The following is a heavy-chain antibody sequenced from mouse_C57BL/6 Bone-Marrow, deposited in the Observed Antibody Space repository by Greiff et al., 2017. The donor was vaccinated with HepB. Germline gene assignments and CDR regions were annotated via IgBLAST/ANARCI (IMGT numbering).Heavy chain of an antibody. D-gene: IGHD2-3*01. CDR2: ISSGGSYT. V-gene: IGHV5-6*01. CDR1: GFTFSSYG. CDR3: ARRSYDGYCYFDY. J-gene: IGHJ2*01. Sequence: EVQGVESGGDLVKPGGSLKLSCAASGFTFSSYGMSWVRQTPDKRLEWVATISSGGSYTYYPDSVKGRFTISRDNAKNTLYLQMSSLKSEDTAMYYCARRSYDGYCYFDYWGQGTTLTVSS.